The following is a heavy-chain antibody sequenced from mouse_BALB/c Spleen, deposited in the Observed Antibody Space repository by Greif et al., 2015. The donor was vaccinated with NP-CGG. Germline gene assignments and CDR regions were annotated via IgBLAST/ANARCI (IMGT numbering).Heavy chain of an antibody. CDR1: GYTFTSYV. CDR3: ARGDDHDGRSYAMDY. J-gene: IGHJ4*01. V-gene: IGHV1-14*01. CDR2: INPYNDGT. D-gene: IGHD2-4*01. Sequence: LVESGPELVKPGASVKMSCKASGYTFTSYVMHWVKQKPGQGLEWIRYINPYNDGTKYNEKFKGKATLTSDKSSSTAYMELSSLTSEDSAVYYCARGDDHDGRSYAMDYWGQGTSVTVSS.